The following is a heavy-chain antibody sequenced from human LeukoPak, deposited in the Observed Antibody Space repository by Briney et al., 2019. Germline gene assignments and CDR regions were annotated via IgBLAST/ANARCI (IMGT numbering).Heavy chain of an antibody. Sequence: ASVKVSCKASGYIFTSYYMHWVRQAPGQGLEWMGIINPSGGGTTYAQRFQGRVTMTRDMFTRIVYMELSSLRPEDTAVYYCARQHLTARGVSDYWGQGTPVTVSS. CDR2: INPSGGGT. D-gene: IGHD3-10*01. CDR3: ARQHLTARGVSDY. V-gene: IGHV1-46*01. CDR1: GYIFTSYY. J-gene: IGHJ4*02.